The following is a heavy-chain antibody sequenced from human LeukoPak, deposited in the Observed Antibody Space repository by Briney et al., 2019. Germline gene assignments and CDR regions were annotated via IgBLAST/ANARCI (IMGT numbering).Heavy chain of an antibody. Sequence: GGSLRLSCAASGFTFSSYAMHWVRQAPGKGLEWVAVISYDGSNKYYADSVKGRFTISRDNSKNTLYLQMNSLRAEDTAVYYCARAILKVDTAKPTGYWGQGTLVTVSS. CDR2: ISYDGSNK. J-gene: IGHJ4*02. D-gene: IGHD5-18*01. CDR1: GFTFSSYA. CDR3: ARAILKVDTAKPTGY. V-gene: IGHV3-30-3*01.